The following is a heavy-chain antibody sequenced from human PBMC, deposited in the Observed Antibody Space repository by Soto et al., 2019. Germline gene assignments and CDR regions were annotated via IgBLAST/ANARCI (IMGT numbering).Heavy chain of an antibody. Sequence: GGSLRLSCAASGFTVSSNYMSWVRQAPGKGLEWVSVIYSGGSTYYADSVKGRFTISRDNSKNTLYLQMNSLRADDTAVYYFARAYSSSDNYYYYGMDVWGQGTTVTVSS. D-gene: IGHD6-6*01. CDR2: IYSGGST. CDR1: GFTVSSNY. J-gene: IGHJ6*02. CDR3: ARAYSSSDNYYYYGMDV. V-gene: IGHV3-66*01.